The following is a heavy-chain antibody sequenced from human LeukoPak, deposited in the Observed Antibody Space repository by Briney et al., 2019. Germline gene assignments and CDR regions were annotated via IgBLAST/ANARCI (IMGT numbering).Heavy chain of an antibody. D-gene: IGHD1-26*01. Sequence: GGSLRLSCAASGLTFSSYAMSWVRQAPGKGLEWVSAISGSGGSTYYADFVKGRFTISRDNSKNTLYLQMNSLRAEDTAVYYCAKDTRGSYSWFDPWGQGTLVTVSS. J-gene: IGHJ5*02. CDR2: ISGSGGST. CDR1: GLTFSSYA. V-gene: IGHV3-23*01. CDR3: AKDTRGSYSWFDP.